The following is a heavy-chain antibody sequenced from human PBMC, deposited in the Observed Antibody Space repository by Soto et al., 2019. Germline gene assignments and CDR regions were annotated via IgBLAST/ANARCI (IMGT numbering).Heavy chain of an antibody. D-gene: IGHD6-13*01. CDR1: GGSISSYY. CDR3: ARQVAAAGTNYYYYMDV. Sequence: SETLSLTCTVSGGSISSYYWSWIRQPPGKGLEWIGYIYYSGSTNYNPSLKSRVTISVDTSKNQFSLKLSSVTAADTAVYYCARQVAAAGTNYYYYMDVWGKGTTVTVSS. J-gene: IGHJ6*03. V-gene: IGHV4-59*08. CDR2: IYYSGST.